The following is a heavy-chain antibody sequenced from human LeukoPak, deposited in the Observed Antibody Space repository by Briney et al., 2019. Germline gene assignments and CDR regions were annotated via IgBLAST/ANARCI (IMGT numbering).Heavy chain of an antibody. CDR3: ARDTRLRFLEWLLSGDGGEYYFDY. J-gene: IGHJ4*02. CDR1: GYTSTSYG. V-gene: IGHV1-18*01. CDR2: ISAYNGNT. Sequence: ASVKVSCKASGYTSTSYGISWVRQAPGQGLEWMGWISAYNGNTNYAQKLQGRVTMTTDTSTSTAYMELRSLRSDDTAVYYCARDTRLRFLEWLLSGDGGEYYFDYWGQGTLVTVSS. D-gene: IGHD3-3*01.